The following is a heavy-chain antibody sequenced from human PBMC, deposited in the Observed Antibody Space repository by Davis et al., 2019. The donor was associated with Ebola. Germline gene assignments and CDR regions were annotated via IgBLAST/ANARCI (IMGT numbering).Heavy chain of an antibody. CDR1: GFTFSAYS. D-gene: IGHD7-27*01. CDR3: ATDRNWDFDY. V-gene: IGHV3-48*02. Sequence: GESLKISCAASGFTFSAYSMNWVRQAPGKGLEWVSYISDSSTTIYYADSVKGRFTISRDNAKNSLYLQMNSLRDEDTADYYCATDRNWDFDYWGLGALVSVSS. CDR2: ISDSSTTI. J-gene: IGHJ4*02.